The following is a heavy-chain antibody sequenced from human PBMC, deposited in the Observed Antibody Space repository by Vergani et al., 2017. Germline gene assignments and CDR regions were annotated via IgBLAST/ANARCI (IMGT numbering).Heavy chain of an antibody. CDR1: GFTFNSYG. CDR2: IRSDESRR. V-gene: IGHV3-30*02. J-gene: IGHJ4*02. D-gene: IGHD2-15*01. CDR3: AKEGGGCCSGGTCYPEY. Sequence: QVQLVESGGGVVQPGGSLRLSCAAPGFTFNSYGMHWVRQAPGKGREWVASIRSDESRRYYGDSMEGPFTICRDNSKDTLYQQMKSLRPEDTAVYYCAKEGGGCCSGGTCYPEYWGQGTLVIVSS.